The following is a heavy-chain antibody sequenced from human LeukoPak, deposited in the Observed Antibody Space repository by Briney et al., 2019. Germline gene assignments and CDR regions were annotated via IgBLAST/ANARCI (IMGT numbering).Heavy chain of an antibody. CDR3: ARGSMIVVVGDAFHI. Sequence: KSGGSLRLSCAASGFTFSSYSMNRVRQAPGKGLEWVSSISSWDTYIYYADSVKGRFTISRDNAKNSLYLQMNSLRAEDTAVYYCARGSMIVVVGDAFHIWGQGTMVTVSS. CDR2: ISSWDTYI. V-gene: IGHV3-21*01. J-gene: IGHJ3*02. CDR1: GFTFSSYS. D-gene: IGHD3-22*01.